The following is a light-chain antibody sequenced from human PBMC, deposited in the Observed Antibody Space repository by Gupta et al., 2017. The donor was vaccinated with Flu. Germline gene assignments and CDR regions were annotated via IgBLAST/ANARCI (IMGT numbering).Light chain of an antibody. CDR2: EVS. CDR1: SSDVGGYNY. CDR3: CSYAGSSTWV. Sequence: TSSDVGGYNYVSWYQQYPGKAPKVMIYEVSNRPSGVSNRFPGSKSGNTASLTISGLQAEDEADYYCCSYAGSSTWVFGTGTTVTVL. J-gene: IGLJ1*01. V-gene: IGLV2-14*01.